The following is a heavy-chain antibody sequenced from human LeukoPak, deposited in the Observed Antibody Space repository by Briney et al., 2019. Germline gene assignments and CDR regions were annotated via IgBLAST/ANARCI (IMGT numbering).Heavy chain of an antibody. CDR3: AKDQSITMIVVVIPGQFDY. D-gene: IGHD3-22*01. CDR2: ISGSGGST. CDR1: GFTFSSYA. V-gene: IGHV3-23*01. J-gene: IGHJ4*02. Sequence: PGGSLRLSCAASGFTFSSYAMSWVRQAPGKGLEWVSAISGSGGSTYYADSVKGRFTISRDNSKNTLYLLMNSLRAEDTAVYYCAKDQSITMIVVVIPGQFDYWGQGTLVTVSS.